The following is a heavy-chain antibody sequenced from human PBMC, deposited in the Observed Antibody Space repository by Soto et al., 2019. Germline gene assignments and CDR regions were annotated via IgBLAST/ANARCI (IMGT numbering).Heavy chain of an antibody. CDR1: GYTFTSYA. J-gene: IGHJ5*02. D-gene: IGHD6-13*01. V-gene: IGHV1-3*01. CDR2: INAGNGNT. CDR3: ARDPFWVQAAGPRWFDP. Sequence: QVQLVQSGAEVKKPGASVKVSCKASGYTFTSYAMHWVRQAPGQRLEWMGWINAGNGNTKYSQKFQGRVTITRDTSASTAYMERRGLRSEDTAVNSCARDPFWVQAAGPRWFDPGAREPWSPSPQ.